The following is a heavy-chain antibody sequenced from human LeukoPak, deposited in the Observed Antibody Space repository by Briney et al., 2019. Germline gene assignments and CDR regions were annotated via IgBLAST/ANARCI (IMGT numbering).Heavy chain of an antibody. Sequence: GASVKVSCKASGGTFSSYAISWVRQAPGQGLEWMGRIIPILGIANYAQKFQGRVTITADKSTSTAYMELSSLRSEDTAVYYCARPIATATRNYYYYGMDVWGQGTTVTVSS. J-gene: IGHJ6*02. CDR3: ARPIATATRNYYYYGMDV. CDR1: GGTFSSYA. D-gene: IGHD4-17*01. V-gene: IGHV1-69*04. CDR2: IIPILGIA.